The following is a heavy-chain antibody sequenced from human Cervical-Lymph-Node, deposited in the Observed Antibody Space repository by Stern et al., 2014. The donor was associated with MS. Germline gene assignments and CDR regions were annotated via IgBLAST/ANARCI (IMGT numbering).Heavy chain of an antibody. D-gene: IGHD6-19*01. Sequence: VQLVESGGGVVQPGRSLRLSCAASGFTFSSYGMHWVRQAPSKGLEWVAVIWYDGSNKYYADSVKGRFTISRDNSKNTLYLQMNSLRAEDTAVYYCARDGGQWSAFDIWGQGTMVTVSS. V-gene: IGHV3-33*01. CDR1: GFTFSSYG. CDR3: ARDGGQWSAFDI. J-gene: IGHJ3*02. CDR2: IWYDGSNK.